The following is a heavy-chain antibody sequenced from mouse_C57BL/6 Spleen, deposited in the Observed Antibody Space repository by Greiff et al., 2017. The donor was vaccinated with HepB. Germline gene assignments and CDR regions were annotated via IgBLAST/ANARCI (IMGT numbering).Heavy chain of an antibody. V-gene: IGHV1-59*01. CDR1: GYTFTSYW. CDR3: ARGDPLDY. CDR2: IDPSDSYT. Sequence: QVQLQQPGAELVRPGTSVKLSCKASGYTFTSYWMHWVKQRPGQGLEWIGVIDPSDSYTNYNQKFKGKATLTVDTSSSTAYMQLSSLTSEDSAVYYCARGDPLDYWGQGTTLTVSS. D-gene: IGHD3-3*01. J-gene: IGHJ2*01.